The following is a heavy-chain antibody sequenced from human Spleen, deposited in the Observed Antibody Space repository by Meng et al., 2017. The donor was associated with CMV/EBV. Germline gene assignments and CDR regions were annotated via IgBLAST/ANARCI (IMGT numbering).Heavy chain of an antibody. V-gene: IGHV3-48*03. D-gene: IGHD3-9*01. Sequence: GGPLRLSCAASGFTFRSYEMNWVRQAPGKGLEWVSYISSSGSTIYYADSVKGRFTISRDNAKNSLYLQMNSLRAEDTAVYYCARDRGYDILTGYYHYYYGMDVWGQGTTVTVSS. CDR2: ISSSGSTI. CDR1: GFTFRSYE. J-gene: IGHJ6*02. CDR3: ARDRGYDILTGYYHYYYGMDV.